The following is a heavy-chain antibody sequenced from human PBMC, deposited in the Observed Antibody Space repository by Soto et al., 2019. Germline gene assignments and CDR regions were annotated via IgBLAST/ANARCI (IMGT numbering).Heavy chain of an antibody. J-gene: IGHJ4*02. D-gene: IGHD2-2*01. CDR2: INGDGSYT. V-gene: IGHV3-74*01. Sequence: EVQLVESGGGLVQPGGSLRLSCAASGFTFSSYWMHWVRQAPGTGLVWVSRINGDGSYTGYADSVKGRFTISRDNAKNTLYLQMSIMRAEDTAVYFCARSLSTSPDYWCQGTLVTVSS. CDR1: GFTFSSYW. CDR3: ARSLSTSPDY.